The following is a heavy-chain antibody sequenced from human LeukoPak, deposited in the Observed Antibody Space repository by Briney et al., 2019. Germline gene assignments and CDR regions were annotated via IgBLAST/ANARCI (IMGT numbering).Heavy chain of an antibody. Sequence: SETVSLTCTVSGYSISSGYYWGWIRQPPGKGLEWIGSIYHSGSTYYNPSLKSRVTISVDTSKNQFSLKLSSVTAADTAVYYCASLPLGYFDYWGQGTLVTVSS. CDR2: IYHSGST. D-gene: IGHD3-16*01. V-gene: IGHV4-38-2*02. J-gene: IGHJ4*02. CDR3: ASLPLGYFDY. CDR1: GYSISSGYY.